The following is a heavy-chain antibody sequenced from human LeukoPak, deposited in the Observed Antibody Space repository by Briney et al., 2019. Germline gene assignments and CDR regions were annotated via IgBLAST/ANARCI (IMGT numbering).Heavy chain of an antibody. CDR1: GFTLSNYG. CDR3: ARALTRDAPDL. CDR2: LRHDGSNT. J-gene: IGHJ3*01. V-gene: IGHV3-30*02. Sequence: QTGGSLRLSCAVSGFTLSNYGMHWVRQTPGKGLEWVAFLRHDGSNTNYADSVKGRFTVSRDNAQDSLYLQLNNLKAGDTAVYYCARALTRDAPDLWGQGTMVTVSS.